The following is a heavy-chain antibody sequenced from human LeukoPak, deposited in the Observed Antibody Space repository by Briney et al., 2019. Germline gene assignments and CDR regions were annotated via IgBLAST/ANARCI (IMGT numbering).Heavy chain of an antibody. Sequence: GGSLRLSCAASGFTFDDYAMHWVRQAPGKGLEWVSGISWNSGSIGYADSVKGRFTISRDNAKNSLYLQMNSLRAEDTAVYYCVGGSGDYWGQGTLVTVSS. CDR3: VGGSGDY. D-gene: IGHD2-15*01. CDR2: ISWNSGSI. J-gene: IGHJ4*02. V-gene: IGHV3-9*01. CDR1: GFTFDDYA.